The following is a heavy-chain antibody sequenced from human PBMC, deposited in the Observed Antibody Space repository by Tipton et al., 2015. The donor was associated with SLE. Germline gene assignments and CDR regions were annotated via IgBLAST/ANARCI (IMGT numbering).Heavy chain of an antibody. CDR2: ISAYNGNT. J-gene: IGHJ6*02. D-gene: IGHD6-19*01. Sequence: QLVQSGAEVKKPGESLKISCKGSGYSFTSYGISWVRQAPGQGLEWMGWISAYNGNTNYAQKLQGRVTMTTDTSTSTAYMELRSLRSDDTAVYYCARALEQWLGYYYYGMDVWGQGTTVTVSS. CDR1: GYSFTSYG. V-gene: IGHV1-18*01. CDR3: ARALEQWLGYYYYGMDV.